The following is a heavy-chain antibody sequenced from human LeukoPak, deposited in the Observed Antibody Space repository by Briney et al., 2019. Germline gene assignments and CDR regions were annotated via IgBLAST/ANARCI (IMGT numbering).Heavy chain of an antibody. CDR2: IYYSGST. CDR3: ARAVSGRFDY. CDR1: GGSMSPYH. Sequence: SETLSLTCTVSGGSMSPYHWGWIRQPPGKGLEWTGYIYYSGSTNYNPSLKSRVTISVDTSNNHFSLKLSSVTAADTAIYYCARAVSGRFDYWGQGTLVTVSS. J-gene: IGHJ4*02. D-gene: IGHD6-19*01. V-gene: IGHV4-59*08.